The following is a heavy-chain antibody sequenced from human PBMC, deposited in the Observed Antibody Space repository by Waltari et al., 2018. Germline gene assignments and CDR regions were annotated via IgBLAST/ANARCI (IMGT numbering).Heavy chain of an antibody. CDR1: GYTFTDYY. D-gene: IGHD3-3*01. V-gene: IGHV1-69-2*01. CDR2: VDPEDGET. CDR3: ARVSITIFGVVPPGQGYFDL. Sequence: EVQLVQSGAEVKKPGATVKISCKVSGYTFTDYYMHWVQQAPGKGLEWMGLVDPEDGETIYAEKFQGRVTITADESTSTAYMELSSLRSEDTAVYYCARVSITIFGVVPPGQGYFDLWGRGTLVTVSS. J-gene: IGHJ2*01.